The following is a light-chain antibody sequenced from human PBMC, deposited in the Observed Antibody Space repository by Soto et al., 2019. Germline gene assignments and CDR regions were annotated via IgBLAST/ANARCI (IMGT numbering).Light chain of an antibody. J-gene: IGKJ1*01. CDR2: DAS. Sequence: DIQMTQSPSTLSASVGDRVTITCRASQSISSWLAWYQQKPGKAPKLLIYDASSLESGVPSRFSGSGSGTEFTLTISSLQTDDFATYDCQQYNSYSWTFGKGTKVEIK. CDR1: QSISSW. CDR3: QQYNSYSWT. V-gene: IGKV1-5*01.